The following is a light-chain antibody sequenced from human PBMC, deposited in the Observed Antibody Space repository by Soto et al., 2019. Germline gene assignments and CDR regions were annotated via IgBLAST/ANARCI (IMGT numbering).Light chain of an antibody. Sequence: QSALTQPASVSASPGQSITISCTGTSSDIGAYNSVSWYQQHPGKAPQLMIYDVSYRPSGISSRFSGSKSGNTASLTISGLQADDDAGYYCASYTSARIRVFGGGTKLTVL. CDR2: DVS. V-gene: IGLV2-14*01. J-gene: IGLJ2*01. CDR3: ASYTSARIRV. CDR1: SSDIGAYNS.